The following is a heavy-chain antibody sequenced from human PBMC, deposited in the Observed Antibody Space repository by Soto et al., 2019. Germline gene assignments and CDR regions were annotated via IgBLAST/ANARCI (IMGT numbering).Heavy chain of an antibody. Sequence: GGSLRLSCAASGFTFSSYAMSWVRQAPGKGLEWVSAISGSGGRTYYADSVKGRFTISRDNSKNTLYLQMNSLRAEDTAVYYCAKVGGGSWYGYWGQGTLVTVSS. CDR3: AKVGGGSWYGY. D-gene: IGHD6-13*01. CDR1: GFTFSSYA. J-gene: IGHJ4*02. V-gene: IGHV3-23*01. CDR2: ISGSGGRT.